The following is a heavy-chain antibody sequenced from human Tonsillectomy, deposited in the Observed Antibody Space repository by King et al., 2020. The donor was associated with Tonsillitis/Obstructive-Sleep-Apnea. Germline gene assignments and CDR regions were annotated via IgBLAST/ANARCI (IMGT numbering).Heavy chain of an antibody. V-gene: IGHV4-39*01. CDR1: GGSISSTSYY. Sequence: VQLQESGPGLVKPSETLSLTCTVSGGSISSTSYYWGWIRQPPGKGLAWLGSIYYSGSTYYNPSLKSRVTISVHTSENQFSLKLSSVTAADTAVYYCARHTGGGASYYVDYWGQGTLVTVSS. CDR2: IYYSGST. J-gene: IGHJ4*02. CDR3: ARHTGGGASYYVDY. D-gene: IGHD3-16*01.